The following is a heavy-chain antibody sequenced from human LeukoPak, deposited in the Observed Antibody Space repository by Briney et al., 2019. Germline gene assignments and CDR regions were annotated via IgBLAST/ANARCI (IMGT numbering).Heavy chain of an antibody. CDR3: ARGERKWELLSFFDY. J-gene: IGHJ4*02. D-gene: IGHD1-26*01. Sequence: SETLSLTCTVSGGSISGYYWSWIRQPPGKGLEWIGEINHSGSTNYNPSLKSRVTISVDTSKNQFSLKLSSVTAADTAVYYCARGERKWELLSFFDYWGQGTLVTVSS. CDR1: GGSISGYY. CDR2: INHSGST. V-gene: IGHV4-34*01.